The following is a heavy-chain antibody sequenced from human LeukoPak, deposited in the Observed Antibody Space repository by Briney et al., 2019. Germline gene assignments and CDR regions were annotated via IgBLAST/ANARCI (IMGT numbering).Heavy chain of an antibody. J-gene: IGHJ6*02. Sequence: GGSLRLSCAASGFTFRSYWMTWVRQAPGKGLEWVANIMQDGSERYYVDSVKGRFTISRDNAKNSLFLQMNSLRAEDTAVYYCARATGIAPRNYYHYYGLDVWGQGTTVIVSS. V-gene: IGHV3-7*01. CDR2: IMQDGSER. CDR1: GFTFRSYW. D-gene: IGHD6-13*01. CDR3: ARATGIAPRNYYHYYGLDV.